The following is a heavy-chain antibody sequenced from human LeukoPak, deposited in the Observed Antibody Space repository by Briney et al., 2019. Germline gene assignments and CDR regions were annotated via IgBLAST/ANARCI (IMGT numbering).Heavy chain of an antibody. CDR2: ITGSGGTT. D-gene: IGHD4-23*01. CDR3: ARDPQGEYGGNGDAFDI. Sequence: PGGSLRLSCAASGFAFSNYGMNWVRQAPGKGLEWVSGITGSGGTTYYADSVKGRFTISRDNSKNTLYLQMNSLRAEDTAVYYCARDPQGEYGGNGDAFDIWGQGTMVTVSS. V-gene: IGHV3-23*01. CDR1: GFAFSNYG. J-gene: IGHJ3*02.